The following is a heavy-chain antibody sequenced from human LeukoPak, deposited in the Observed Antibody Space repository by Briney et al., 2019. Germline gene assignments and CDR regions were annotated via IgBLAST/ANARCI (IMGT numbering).Heavy chain of an antibody. V-gene: IGHV3-11*01. J-gene: IGHJ4*02. CDR2: ISSSGSTI. Sequence: GGSLRLSCAASGFTFSDYYMSWIRRAPGKGLEWVSYISSSGSTIYYADSVKGRFTISRDNAKNSLYLQMNSLRAEDTAVYYCARVPKDTAMNAYYFDYWGQGTLVTVSS. CDR1: GFTFSDYY. D-gene: IGHD5-18*01. CDR3: ARVPKDTAMNAYYFDY.